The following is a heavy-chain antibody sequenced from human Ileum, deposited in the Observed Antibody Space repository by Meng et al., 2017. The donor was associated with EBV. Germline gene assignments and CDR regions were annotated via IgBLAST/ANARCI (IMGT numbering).Heavy chain of an antibody. CDR3: ARDPTGGEDHQRV. CDR1: GGSISSSNW. Sequence: QGLLQESGPGLVKPSGTLSLNCAVSGGSISSSNWWSWVRQPPGKGLEWIGKIYHSGITIYNPSLKSRVTMSVDNSKNQFSLKLNSMTAADTAVYYCARDPTGGEDHQRVWGQGTLVTVSS. V-gene: IGHV4-4*02. CDR2: IYHSGIT. J-gene: IGHJ4*02. D-gene: IGHD1-14*01.